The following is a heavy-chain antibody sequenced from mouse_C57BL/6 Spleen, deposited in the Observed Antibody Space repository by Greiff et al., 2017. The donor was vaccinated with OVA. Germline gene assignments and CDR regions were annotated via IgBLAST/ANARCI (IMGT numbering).Heavy chain of an antibody. Sequence: VQLKQSGAELVKPGASVKLSCTASGFNIKDYYMHWVKQRTEQGLEWIGRIDPEDGETKYAPKFQGKATITADTSSNTAYLRLSSLTSEDTAVYYCANYYGSSPYFDYWGQGTTLTVSS. CDR3: ANYYGSSPYFDY. J-gene: IGHJ2*01. CDR2: IDPEDGET. D-gene: IGHD1-1*01. V-gene: IGHV14-2*01. CDR1: GFNIKDYY.